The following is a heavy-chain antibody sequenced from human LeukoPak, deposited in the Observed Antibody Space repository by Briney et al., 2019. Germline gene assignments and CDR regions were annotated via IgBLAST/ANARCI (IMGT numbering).Heavy chain of an antibody. CDR2: IYYSGST. V-gene: IGHV4-39*07. CDR3: ARLVVVTAIPGNFDY. J-gene: IGHJ4*02. CDR1: GGSISSSSYY. Sequence: PSETLSLTCTVSGGSISSSSYYWGWIRQPPGKGLEWIGSIYYSGSTYYNPSLKSRVTISVDTSKNQFSLKLSSVTAADTAVYYCARLVVVTAIPGNFDYWGQGTLVTVSS. D-gene: IGHD2-21*02.